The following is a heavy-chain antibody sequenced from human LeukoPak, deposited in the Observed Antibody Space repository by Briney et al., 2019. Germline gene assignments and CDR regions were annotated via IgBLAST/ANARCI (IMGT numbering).Heavy chain of an antibody. V-gene: IGHV3-9*01. CDR1: GFTFDDYA. CDR3: ANLAGYGDYRAFDI. J-gene: IGHJ3*02. Sequence: GGSLRLSCAASGFTFDDYAMHWVRQAPGKGLEWVSGISWNSGSIGYADSVKGRFTISRDNAKNSLYLQMNSLRAEDTASYYCANLAGYGDYRAFDIWGQGTMVTVSS. CDR2: ISWNSGSI. D-gene: IGHD4-17*01.